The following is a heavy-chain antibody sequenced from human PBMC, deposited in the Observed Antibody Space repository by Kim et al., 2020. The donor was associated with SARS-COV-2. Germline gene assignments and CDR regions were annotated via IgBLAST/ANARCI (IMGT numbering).Heavy chain of an antibody. J-gene: IGHJ3*02. D-gene: IGHD1-1*01. V-gene: IGHV1-69*06. CDR1: GGSFSSYA. CDR3: AREREPHYTAFDI. Sequence: SVKVSCRASGGSFSSYAISWVRQAPGQGLEWMGEISPMFGAANYAHEFQGRLTITADMSTSTAYMELSSLTSDDTAIFYCAREREPHYTAFDIWGQGT. CDR2: ISPMFGAA.